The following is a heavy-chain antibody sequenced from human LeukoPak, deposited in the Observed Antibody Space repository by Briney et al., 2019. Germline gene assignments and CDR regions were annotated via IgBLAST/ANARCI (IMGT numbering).Heavy chain of an antibody. D-gene: IGHD2-15*01. CDR1: GFTFSNYA. CDR2: ISSNGGST. J-gene: IGHJ3*02. Sequence: GASLRLSCSASGFTFSNYAMHWCRQAPGKGLEYVSAISSNGGSTYYEDSVKGRFTISRDNSKNTLYLQMSSLTAEDTAVYYCVKALGYCSGGSCLAFDIWGQGRMVTVSS. V-gene: IGHV3-64D*06. CDR3: VKALGYCSGGSCLAFDI.